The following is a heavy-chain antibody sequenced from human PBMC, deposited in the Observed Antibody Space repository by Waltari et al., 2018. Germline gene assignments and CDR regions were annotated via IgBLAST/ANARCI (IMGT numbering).Heavy chain of an antibody. CDR1: GGTFSSYA. J-gene: IGHJ4*02. CDR2: IIPILGIA. V-gene: IGHV1-69*10. CDR3: ARIAQVPGDYGSDY. Sequence: QVQLVQSGAEVKKPGSSVKVSCKASGGTFSSYAISWVRQAPGQGLEWMGGIIPILGIANYAQKFQGRVTITADKSTSTVYMELTSLRSEDTAVYYCARIAQVPGDYGSDYWGQGTLVTVSS. D-gene: IGHD4-17*01.